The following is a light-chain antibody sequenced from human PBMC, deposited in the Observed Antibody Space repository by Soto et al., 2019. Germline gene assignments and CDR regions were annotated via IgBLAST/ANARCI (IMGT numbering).Light chain of an antibody. CDR1: SSNIGSNY. V-gene: IGLV1-47*01. Sequence: QSVLTQPPSASGTPGQRVTISCSGSSSNIGSNYVSWYQQLPGTAPKLLIYRSNERPSGVPDRLSGSKSGTSASLAISGLRSEDEADYYCAAWDDSLSGWVFGGGTKVTVL. CDR3: AAWDDSLSGWV. CDR2: RSN. J-gene: IGLJ3*02.